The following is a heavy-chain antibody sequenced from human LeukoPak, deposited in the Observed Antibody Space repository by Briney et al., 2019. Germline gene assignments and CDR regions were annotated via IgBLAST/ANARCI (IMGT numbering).Heavy chain of an antibody. CDR3: TTLGAVYDY. Sequence: GGSLRLSCAASGFTFSNAWMSWVRQAPGKGLEWVDRIKSKTDGGTTDYAAPVKGRFTISRDDSKNTLYLQMNSLKTEDTAVYYCTTLGAVYDYWGQGTLVTVSS. J-gene: IGHJ4*02. D-gene: IGHD1-26*01. CDR2: IKSKTDGGTT. V-gene: IGHV3-15*01. CDR1: GFTFSNAW.